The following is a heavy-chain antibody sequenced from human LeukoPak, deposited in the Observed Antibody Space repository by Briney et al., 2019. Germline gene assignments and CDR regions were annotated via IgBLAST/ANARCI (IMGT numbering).Heavy chain of an antibody. D-gene: IGHD6-25*01. CDR1: GFTFSSYA. CDR2: IRYDGSNK. Sequence: PGGSLRLSCAASGFTFSSYAMHWVRQAPGKGLEWVAFIRYDGSNKYYADSVKGRFTISRDNAKNSLYSQMNSLRVEDTAVYYCARDGTPNYSSGWVYMDVWGEGTTVTISS. J-gene: IGHJ6*03. V-gene: IGHV3-30*02. CDR3: ARDGTPNYSSGWVYMDV.